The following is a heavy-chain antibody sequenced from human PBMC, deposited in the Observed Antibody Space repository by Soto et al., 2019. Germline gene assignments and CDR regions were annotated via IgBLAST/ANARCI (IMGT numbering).Heavy chain of an antibody. CDR3: AKEDCSGGSCYYYYYYYGMDV. CDR1: GFTFSSYA. CDR2: ISGSGGST. V-gene: IGHV3-23*01. Sequence: EVQLLESGGGLVQPGGSLRLSCAASGFTFSSYAMSWVRQAPGKGLEWVSAISGSGGSTYYADSVKGRFTISRDNSKDKLILQXNSLRAEDTAVYYCAKEDCSGGSCYYYYYYYGMDVWGQGTTVTVSS. D-gene: IGHD2-15*01. J-gene: IGHJ6*02.